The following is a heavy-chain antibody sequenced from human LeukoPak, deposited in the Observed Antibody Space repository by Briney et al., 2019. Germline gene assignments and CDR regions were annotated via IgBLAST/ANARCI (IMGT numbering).Heavy chain of an antibody. CDR2: ISGSGGST. V-gene: IGHV3-23*01. CDR1: GFTFSSDA. J-gene: IGHJ4*02. Sequence: GGSLRLSCAASGFTFSSDAMSWVRQAPGKGLEWVSAISGSGGSTYYADSVKGRFTISRDSFENRLYLQMNSLRAEDSAVYYCAKGPRGVIKAFDYWGQGILVTVSS. D-gene: IGHD3-10*01. CDR3: AKGPRGVIKAFDY.